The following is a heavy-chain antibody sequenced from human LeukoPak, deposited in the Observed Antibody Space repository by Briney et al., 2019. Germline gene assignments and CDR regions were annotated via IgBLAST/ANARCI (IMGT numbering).Heavy chain of an antibody. J-gene: IGHJ4*02. D-gene: IGHD6-19*01. Sequence: TGGSLRLSCAASGFTLRSYSMNWVRQAPGKGLEWVSSISSTSSYIYYADSVKGRFTISRDNAKNSLYLQINSLRAEDTAVYYCTREVAVAFDSWGQGTLVTVCS. CDR1: GFTLRSYS. CDR3: TREVAVAFDS. CDR2: ISSTSSYI. V-gene: IGHV3-21*01.